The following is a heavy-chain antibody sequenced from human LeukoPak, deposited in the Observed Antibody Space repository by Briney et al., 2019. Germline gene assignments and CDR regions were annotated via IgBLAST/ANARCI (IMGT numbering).Heavy chain of an antibody. J-gene: IGHJ4*02. Sequence: GGSLRLSCVASGLALSEYGMHWVRQAPGKGPEWVSFLRYNGITAYYPDPVKGRFTISRDNSKNTLYLQMNSLRADDTAVYYCAKNGVYCDVHCPADYWGQGTLVTVSS. CDR2: LRYNGITA. CDR1: GLALSEYG. V-gene: IGHV3-30*02. D-gene: IGHD2-21*02. CDR3: AKNGVYCDVHCPADY.